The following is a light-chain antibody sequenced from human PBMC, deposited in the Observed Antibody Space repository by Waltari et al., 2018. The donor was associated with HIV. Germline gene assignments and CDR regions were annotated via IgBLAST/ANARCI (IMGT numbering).Light chain of an antibody. V-gene: IGLV1-47*02. J-gene: IGLJ3*02. Sequence: QSVLTQTPSMSRPPGQRVFISCSGSRSNIGNNFVSWFQQVSGRAPKLIIYNSDPRPSVVPDRFSAAKSGSSASLAITGLQADDEAVYFCASRDDNLSHWVFGGGTKLTV. CDR3: ASRDDNLSHWV. CDR1: RSNIGNNF. CDR2: NSD.